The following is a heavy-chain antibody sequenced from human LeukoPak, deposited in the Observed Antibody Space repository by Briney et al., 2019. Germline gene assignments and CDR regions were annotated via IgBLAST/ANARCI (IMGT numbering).Heavy chain of an antibody. CDR3: ARVSGGYGSIDY. V-gene: IGHV1-69*13. J-gene: IGHJ4*02. Sequence: ASVKVSCKASGGTFSSYAISWVRQAPGQGLEWMGGIIPIFGTANYAQKFQGRVTITADESTSTAYMELSSLRSEDTAVYYCARVSGGYGSIDYWGQGTLVTVSS. CDR1: GGTFSSYA. CDR2: IIPIFGTA. D-gene: IGHD3-10*01.